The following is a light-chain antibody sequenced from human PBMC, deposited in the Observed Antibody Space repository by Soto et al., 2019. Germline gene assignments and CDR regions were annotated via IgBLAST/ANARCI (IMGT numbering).Light chain of an antibody. V-gene: IGKV1-6*01. CDR3: LQDYNYPLT. CDR1: QDISSY. J-gene: IGKJ4*01. Sequence: AIQLTQSPSSLSASVLYRVTITCRASQDISSYLGWYQQKPGKAPKLLIYAASSLQSGVPSRFSGSGSGTDFTLTISSLQPEDFATYYCLQDYNYPLTFGGGTKVDIK. CDR2: AAS.